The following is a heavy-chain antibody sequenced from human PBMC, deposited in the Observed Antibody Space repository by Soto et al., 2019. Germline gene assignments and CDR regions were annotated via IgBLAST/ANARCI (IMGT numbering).Heavy chain of an antibody. CDR1: GFTVSSNY. V-gene: IGHV3-53*01. CDR2: IYSGGST. CDR3: ARDRPDYYGSGSYYYYGMDV. D-gene: IGHD3-10*01. Sequence: PGGSLRLSCAASGFTVSSNYMSWVRQAPGKGLEWVSVIYSGGSTYYADSVKGRFTISRDNSKNTLCLQMNSLRAEDTAVYYCARDRPDYYGSGSYYYYGMDVWGQGTTVTVSS. J-gene: IGHJ6*02.